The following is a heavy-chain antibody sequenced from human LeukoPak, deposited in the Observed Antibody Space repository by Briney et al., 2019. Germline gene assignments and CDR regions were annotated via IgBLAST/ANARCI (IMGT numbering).Heavy chain of an antibody. CDR3: ATDRSTTSKYFDP. V-gene: IGHV3-30*04. CDR1: GFPFSSYT. Sequence: GGSLRLSCAASGFPFSSYTMHWVRQAPGKGLEWVAFTSFNGNEQKYAGSVKGRFTISRDNSKNILYLQLNGLRIDDTAVYYCATDRSTTSKYFDPWGQGTLVTVSS. D-gene: IGHD2/OR15-2a*01. J-gene: IGHJ5*02. CDR2: TSFNGNEQ.